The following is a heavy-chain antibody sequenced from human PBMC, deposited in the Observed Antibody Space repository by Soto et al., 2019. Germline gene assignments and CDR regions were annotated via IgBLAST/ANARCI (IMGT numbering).Heavy chain of an antibody. Sequence: PSETLSLTCTFSGGSISSYYWSWIRQPPGKGLEWIGYIYYSGSTNYNPSLKSRVTISVDTSKNQFSLKLSSVTAADTAVYYCARGTGTTLGWFDPWGQGTLVTVSS. CDR3: ARGTGTTLGWFDP. J-gene: IGHJ5*02. V-gene: IGHV4-59*01. CDR1: GGSISSYY. D-gene: IGHD1-7*01. CDR2: IYYSGST.